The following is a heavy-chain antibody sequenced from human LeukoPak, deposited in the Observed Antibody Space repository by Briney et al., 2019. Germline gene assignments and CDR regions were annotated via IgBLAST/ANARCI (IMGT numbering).Heavy chain of an antibody. J-gene: IGHJ6*02. CDR3: ARGPVSPKDYYYYYGMDV. V-gene: IGHV4-30-2*01. D-gene: IGHD2-8*01. Sequence: SETLSLTCAVSGGSISSGGYSWSWNRQPRGKGLEWIGYIYHSGSTYYNPSLKSRVTISADRSKNQFSLKLSSVTAADTAVYYCARGPVSPKDYYYYYGMDVWGQGTTVTVSS. CDR1: GGSISSGGYS. CDR2: IYHSGST.